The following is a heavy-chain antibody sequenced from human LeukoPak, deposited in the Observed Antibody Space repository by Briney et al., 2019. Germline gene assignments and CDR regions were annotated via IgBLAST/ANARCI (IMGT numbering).Heavy chain of an antibody. D-gene: IGHD6-13*01. Sequence: GGSLRLSCAASGFTFSSYAMHWVRQAPGKGLEWVAVISYDGSNKYYADSVKGRFTISRDNSKNTLYLQMNSLRAEDTAVYYCARDEIAAVDYYFDYWGQGTLVTVSS. CDR3: ARDEIAAVDYYFDY. CDR2: ISYDGSNK. V-gene: IGHV3-30-3*01. CDR1: GFTFSSYA. J-gene: IGHJ4*02.